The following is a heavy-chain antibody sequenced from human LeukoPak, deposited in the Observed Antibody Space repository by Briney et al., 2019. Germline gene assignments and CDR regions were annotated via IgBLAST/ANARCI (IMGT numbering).Heavy chain of an antibody. Sequence: SVKVSCKASGGTFSSYAISWVRQAPGQGLEWMGGIIPIFGTANYAQKFQGRVTITADESTSTAYMELSSLRSEDTAVYYCARDSVHCSITSCRHRWFDPWVQGTLVTVSS. V-gene: IGHV1-69*13. J-gene: IGHJ5*02. CDR3: ARDSVHCSITSCRHRWFDP. CDR2: IIPIFGTA. D-gene: IGHD2-2*01. CDR1: GGTFSSYA.